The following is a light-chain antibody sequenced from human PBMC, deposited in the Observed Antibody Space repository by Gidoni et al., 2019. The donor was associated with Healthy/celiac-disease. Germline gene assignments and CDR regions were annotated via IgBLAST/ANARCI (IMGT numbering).Light chain of an antibody. J-gene: IGKJ4*01. CDR2: AAS. Sequence: DIQMIQSPSSLSASVGDRVTITCRASQSISSYLNWYQQKPGKAPKLLIYAASSLQSGVPSRFSGSGSGTDFTLTISSLQPEDFATYYCQQSYSTPRTFGGGTKVEIK. CDR3: QQSYSTPRT. CDR1: QSISSY. V-gene: IGKV1-39*01.